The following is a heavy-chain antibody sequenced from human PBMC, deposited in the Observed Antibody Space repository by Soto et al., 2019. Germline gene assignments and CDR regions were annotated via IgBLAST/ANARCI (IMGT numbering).Heavy chain of an antibody. J-gene: IGHJ3*01. CDR1: GVSISGNEW. Sequence: QVQLQESGPGLVKPSGTLSLACAVSGVSISGNEWWAWVRQSPGRGLEWIAESHHDRTTNYNPSLKGRVAMSLDTSKNQFSLTLRSVTAADTAVYFCARDANFGSGKSNLWAFDLWGQGTMVTVSS. CDR3: ARDANFGSGKSNLWAFDL. V-gene: IGHV4-4*02. CDR2: SHHDRTT. D-gene: IGHD3-10*01.